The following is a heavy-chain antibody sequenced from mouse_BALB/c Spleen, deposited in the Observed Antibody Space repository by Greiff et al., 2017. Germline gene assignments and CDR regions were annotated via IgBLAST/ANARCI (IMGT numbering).Heavy chain of an antibody. CDR1: GFAFSSYD. V-gene: IGHV5-12-1*01. CDR2: ISSGGGST. CDR3: ARNYEYYFDY. J-gene: IGHJ2*01. D-gene: IGHD2-4*01. Sequence: EVQLVESGGGLVKPGGSLKLSCAASGFAFSSYDMSWVRQTPEKRLEWVAYISSGGGSTYYPDTVKGRFTISRDNAKNTLYLQMSSLKSEDTAMYYCARNYEYYFDYRGQGTTLTVSS.